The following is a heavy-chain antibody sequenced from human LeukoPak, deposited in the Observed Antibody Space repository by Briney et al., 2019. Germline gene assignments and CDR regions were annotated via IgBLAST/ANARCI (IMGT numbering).Heavy chain of an antibody. CDR2: IYYSGST. CDR3: ASANPYSSSWYTSHYYYYYGMDA. V-gene: IGHV4-39*01. Sequence: PSETLSLTCTVSGGSISSSSYYWGWIRQPPGKGLEWIGSIYYSGSTYYNPSLKSRVTISVDTSKNQFSLKLSSVTAADTAVYYCASANPYSSSWYTSHYYYYYGMDAWGQGTTVTVSS. J-gene: IGHJ6*02. CDR1: GGSISSSSYY. D-gene: IGHD6-13*01.